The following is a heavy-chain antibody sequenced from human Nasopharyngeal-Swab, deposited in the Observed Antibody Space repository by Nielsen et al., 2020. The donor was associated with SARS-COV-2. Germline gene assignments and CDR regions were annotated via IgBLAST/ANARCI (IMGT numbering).Heavy chain of an antibody. Sequence: ASVKVSCKASGYTFTGYYMHWVRQAPGQGLEWMGWINPNSGGTNYAQKFQGRVTMTRDTSISTAYMELSRLRSDDTAVYYCARPQYQLLNYYYYGMDVWGQRTTVTVSS. J-gene: IGHJ6*02. CDR2: INPNSGGT. V-gene: IGHV1-2*02. CDR3: ARPQYQLLNYYYYGMDV. CDR1: GYTFTGYY. D-gene: IGHD2-2*01.